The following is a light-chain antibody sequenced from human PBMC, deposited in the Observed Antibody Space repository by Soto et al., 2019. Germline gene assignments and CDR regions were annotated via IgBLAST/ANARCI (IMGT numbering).Light chain of an antibody. Sequence: EIVMTQSTATRSVSPGERATLSCRASQSVASNLVWYQQKPGQAPRLLIYGTSTRATGTPDRFSGSGSGTEFTLTISSLQSEDFAVYYCKQYNNWPPLTFGGGTKVEI. CDR3: KQYNNWPPLT. J-gene: IGKJ4*01. CDR2: GTS. CDR1: QSVASN. V-gene: IGKV3D-15*01.